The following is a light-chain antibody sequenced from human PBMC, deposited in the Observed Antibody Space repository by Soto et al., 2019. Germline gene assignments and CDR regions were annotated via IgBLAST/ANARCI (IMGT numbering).Light chain of an antibody. CDR1: SSDVGSYNY. V-gene: IGLV2-14*01. J-gene: IGLJ3*02. Sequence: QSALTQPASVSGSPGQSITISCTGTSSDVGSYNYVSWYQQHPGKAPKLMIYEVSNRPSGVSNRFSGSMSGNTASLTISGLQAEDEADYYCSSYSTSSSWVFGGGTKVTVL. CDR3: SSYSTSSSWV. CDR2: EVS.